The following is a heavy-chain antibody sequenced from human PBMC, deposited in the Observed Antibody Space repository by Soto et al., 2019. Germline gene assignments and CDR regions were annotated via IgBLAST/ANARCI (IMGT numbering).Heavy chain of an antibody. J-gene: IGHJ4*02. CDR3: ARDGTYNWV. D-gene: IGHD1-1*01. CDR2: SFSNGDT. CDR1: GFTVSNNY. V-gene: IGHV3-66*01. Sequence: ELQLVASGGGLVQPGGSLRLSCAASGFTVSNNYVRWVSQAPGKGLEWVSLSFSNGDTRYADSVKGRFTISRDSSSNTLYLQMNSLRVEDTAVYYCARDGTYNWVGGQGIHVTVSS.